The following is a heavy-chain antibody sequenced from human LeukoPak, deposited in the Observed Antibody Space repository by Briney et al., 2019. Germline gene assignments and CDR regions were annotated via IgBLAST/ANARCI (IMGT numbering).Heavy chain of an antibody. D-gene: IGHD4-17*01. V-gene: IGHV3-73*01. CDR1: GFTFSGSG. Sequence: PGGSLRLSCATSGFTFSGSGVHWVRQASGKGLEWVGRIRNKANSYATAYAESVKGRFTISRDDSKSTAYLQMNSLKIEDTAVYYCAKDLSPDDYGRLDYWGQGTLVTVSS. J-gene: IGHJ4*02. CDR2: IRNKANSYAT. CDR3: AKDLSPDDYGRLDY.